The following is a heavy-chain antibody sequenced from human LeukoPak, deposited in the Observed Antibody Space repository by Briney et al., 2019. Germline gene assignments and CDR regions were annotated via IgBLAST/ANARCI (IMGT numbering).Heavy chain of an antibody. CDR1: GFTFSSYW. J-gene: IGHJ6*02. CDR2: INHNGNVN. Sequence: PGGSLRLSCAASGFTFSSYWMNWARQAPGKGLEWVASINHNGNVNYYVDSVKGRFTISRDNAKNSLYLQMSNLRAEDTAVYYCARAEGMDVRGQGTTITVPS. CDR3: ARAEGMDV. V-gene: IGHV3-7*03.